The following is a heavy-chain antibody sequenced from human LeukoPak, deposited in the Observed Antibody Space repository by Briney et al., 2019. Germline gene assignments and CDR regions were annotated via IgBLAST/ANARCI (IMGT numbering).Heavy chain of an antibody. D-gene: IGHD6-13*01. CDR3: ARGVGAAGTEFDY. Sequence: SKTLSLTCAVSGGSISSGGYSWSWIRQPPGKGLEWIGYIYHSGSTYYNPSLKSRVTISVDRSKNQFSLKLSSVTAADTAVYYCARGVGAAGTEFDYWGQGTLVTVSS. CDR2: IYHSGST. J-gene: IGHJ4*02. V-gene: IGHV4-30-2*01. CDR1: GGSISSGGYS.